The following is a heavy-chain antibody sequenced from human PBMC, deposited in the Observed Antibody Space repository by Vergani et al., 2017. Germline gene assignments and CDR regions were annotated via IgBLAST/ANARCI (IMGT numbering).Heavy chain of an antibody. Sequence: VQLVESGGGLVKPGGSLRLSCAASGFTFSSYSMNWVRQAPGKGLEWVSSISSSSSYIYYADSVKGRFTISRDNSKNSLYLQMNSLRTEDTALYYCAKDRMGYYDSSGYYYSFDYWGQGTLVTVSS. D-gene: IGHD3-22*01. CDR1: GFTFSSYS. CDR3: AKDRMGYYDSSGYYYSFDY. J-gene: IGHJ4*02. V-gene: IGHV3-21*04. CDR2: ISSSSSYI.